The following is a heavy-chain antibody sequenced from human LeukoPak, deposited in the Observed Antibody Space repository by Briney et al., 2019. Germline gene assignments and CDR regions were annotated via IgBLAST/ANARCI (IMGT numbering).Heavy chain of an antibody. CDR1: GGSISSSSYY. V-gene: IGHV4-39*01. D-gene: IGHD6-19*01. CDR3: ARLSIAVAFDY. J-gene: IGHJ4*02. Sequence: KPSETLSLTCTVSGGSISSSSYYWGWIRQPPGKGLEWIGSIYYSGSTYYNPSLKSRVTISVDTSKNQSSLKLSSVTAADTAVYYCARLSIAVAFDYWGQGTLVTVSS. CDR2: IYYSGST.